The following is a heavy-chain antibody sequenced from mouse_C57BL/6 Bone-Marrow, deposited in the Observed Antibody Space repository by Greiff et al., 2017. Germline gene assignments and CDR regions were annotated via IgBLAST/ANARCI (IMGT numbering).Heavy chain of an antibody. CDR1: GFTFSSYA. CDR3: ARVMGPWFAY. J-gene: IGHJ3*01. Sequence: EVKLMESGGGLVKPGGSLKLSCAASGFTFSSYAMSWVRQTPEKRLEWVATISDGGSYTYYPDNVKGRFTLSRDNAKNNLYLQMSHLKAEDTAKYYCARVMGPWFAYWGKGTMVTVSA. CDR2: ISDGGSYT. D-gene: IGHD2-3*01. V-gene: IGHV5-4*03.